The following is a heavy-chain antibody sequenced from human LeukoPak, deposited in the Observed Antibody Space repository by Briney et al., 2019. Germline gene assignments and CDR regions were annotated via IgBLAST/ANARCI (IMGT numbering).Heavy chain of an antibody. V-gene: IGHV4-34*01. D-gene: IGHD5-24*01. CDR3: ARGRDRSKAGDR. CDR1: GGSCDDYY. Sequence: SETLSLTCAVYGGSCDDYYCSWIRQPPGKGLEWIGEIHPSGIFYYNSSLMSRVTISIDTSKSQFSLRLTSVTAADTAFYYCARGRDRSKAGDRWGQGSLVTVSS. J-gene: IGHJ5*02. CDR2: IHPSGIF.